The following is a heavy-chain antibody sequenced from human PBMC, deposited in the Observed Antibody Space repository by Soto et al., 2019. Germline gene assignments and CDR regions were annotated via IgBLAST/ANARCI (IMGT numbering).Heavy chain of an antibody. CDR3: AKSSGWYVNNWLDP. D-gene: IGHD6-19*01. V-gene: IGHV3-23*01. CDR2: ITGSGGAT. J-gene: IGHJ5*02. Sequence: GGSLRLSCVPSGFTFSSYAMSWVRQAPGKGLEWVSSITGSGGATYHADSVKGRFTISRDNAKNTLYLQMNSLRAEDTAIYYCAKSSGWYVNNWLDPWGQGTLVTV. CDR1: GFTFSSYA.